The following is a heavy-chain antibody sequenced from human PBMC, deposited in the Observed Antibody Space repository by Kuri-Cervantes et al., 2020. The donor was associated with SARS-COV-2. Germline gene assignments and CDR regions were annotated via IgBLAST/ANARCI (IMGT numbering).Heavy chain of an antibody. CDR2: IKQDGSEK. J-gene: IGHJ6*02. CDR3: ARDSAGYYYDSSGYYSLYYYGMDV. CDR1: GFTFSSYW. V-gene: IGHV3-7*05. Sequence: GESLKISCAASGFTFSSYWMSWVRQAPGKGLEWVANIKQDGSEKYYVDSVKGRFTISRDNAKNSLYLQMNSLRAEDTAAYYCARDSAGYYYDSSGYYSLYYYGMDVWGQGTTVTVSS. D-gene: IGHD3-22*01.